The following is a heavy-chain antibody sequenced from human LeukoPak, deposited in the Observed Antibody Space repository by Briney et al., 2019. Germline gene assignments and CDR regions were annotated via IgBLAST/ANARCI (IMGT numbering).Heavy chain of an antibody. D-gene: IGHD6-13*01. Sequence: GGSLRLSCAASGFTFSSYSMNWVRQAPGKGLEWVSSISSSSSYIYYADSVKGRFTISRDNAKNSLYLQMNSLRAEDTAVYYCAGGGGDSWHTIDYWGQGTLVTVSS. J-gene: IGHJ4*02. V-gene: IGHV3-21*01. CDR3: AGGGGDSWHTIDY. CDR1: GFTFSSYS. CDR2: ISSSSSYI.